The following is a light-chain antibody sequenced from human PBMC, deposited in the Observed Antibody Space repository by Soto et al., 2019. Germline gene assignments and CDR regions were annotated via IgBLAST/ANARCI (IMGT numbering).Light chain of an antibody. V-gene: IGKV3-20*01. J-gene: IGKJ1*01. Sequence: EIVLTQSPGTLSLSPGERATLSCRASQSVSSSYLAWYQQKPGQAPRLLIYGASSRATGIPDRFSGRGSGTDLTLNISRLEPEDFAVYYWQQYGDSPRTFGQGTKVEIK. CDR2: GAS. CDR3: QQYGDSPRT. CDR1: QSVSSSY.